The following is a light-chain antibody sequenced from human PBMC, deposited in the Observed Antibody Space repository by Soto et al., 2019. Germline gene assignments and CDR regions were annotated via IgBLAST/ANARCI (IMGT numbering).Light chain of an antibody. CDR1: QTISSS. J-gene: IGKJ2*01. V-gene: IGKV1-5*03. Sequence: DIQMTQFPSTLSASIGDRVTITCRASQTISSSLAWYQQKPGKAPKLLIYKASNLETGVPSRFSGSGSGTEFALTISSLQPDDFATYYCQQYIRYCPYTFGQGPRLEIK. CDR2: KAS. CDR3: QQYIRYCPYT.